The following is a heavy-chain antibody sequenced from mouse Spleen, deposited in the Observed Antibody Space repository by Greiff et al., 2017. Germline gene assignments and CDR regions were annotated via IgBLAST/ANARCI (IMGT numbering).Heavy chain of an antibody. CDR1: GFTLRDAR. Sequence: EVQLVERGGGLVQPGGSMKLSRAASGFTLRDARMDWVCQPPEKGLERVAEIRSKANNHATYYAESVKGRFTISRDDSKSSVDLQMNSLRAEDTGVYSCTREWGDGYYVNWYFDVWGAGTTVTVSS. V-gene: IGHV6-6*01. CDR3: TREWGDGYYVNWYFDV. J-gene: IGHJ1*01. CDR2: IRSKANNHAT. D-gene: IGHD2-3*01.